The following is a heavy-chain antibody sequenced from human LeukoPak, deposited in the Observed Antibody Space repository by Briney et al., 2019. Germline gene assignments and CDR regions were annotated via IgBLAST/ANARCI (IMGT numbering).Heavy chain of an antibody. J-gene: IGHJ4*02. CDR3: AREGFGGYYDFWSGYFY. Sequence: SQTLSLTCAISGDSVSSNSAAWNWFRQSPSRGLEWLGRTYYRSRWYNDYAVSVKSRITINPDTSKNQFSLQLNSVTPEDTAVYSCAREGFGGYYDFWSGYFYWGQGSLVTVSS. CDR1: GDSVSSNSAA. D-gene: IGHD3-3*01. CDR2: TYYRSRWYN. V-gene: IGHV6-1*01.